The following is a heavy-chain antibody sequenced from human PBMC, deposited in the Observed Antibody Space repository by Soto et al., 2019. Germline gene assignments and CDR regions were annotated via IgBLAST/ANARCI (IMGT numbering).Heavy chain of an antibody. D-gene: IGHD3-9*01. V-gene: IGHV1-8*01. CDR3: EVTTGY. CDR2: MSPDSSNA. J-gene: IGHJ4*02. CDR1: GYTFTDYD. Sequence: QVRVVQSRAEVKKPGASVKVSCKTSGYTFTDYDINWVRQAPGQGLEWMGWMSPDSSNAGYAQQFQGRVSMTSNTSISTAYMELSSLRTEDTAVYYCEVTTGYWGQGTLVTVSS.